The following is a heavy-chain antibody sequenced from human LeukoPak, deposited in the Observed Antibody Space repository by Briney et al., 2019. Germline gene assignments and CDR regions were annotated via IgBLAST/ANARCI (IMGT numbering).Heavy chain of an antibody. V-gene: IGHV4-4*07. CDR3: ASEGYSSSWRPFDY. J-gene: IGHJ4*02. CDR2: IYTSGST. D-gene: IGHD6-13*01. CDR1: GGSISSYY. Sequence: PSETLSLTCTVSGGSISSYYWSWIRQPAGKGLEWIGRIYTSGSTNYNPSLKSRVTMSVDTSKNQFSLKLSSVTAADTAVYYCASEGYSSSWRPFDYWGQGTLVTVSS.